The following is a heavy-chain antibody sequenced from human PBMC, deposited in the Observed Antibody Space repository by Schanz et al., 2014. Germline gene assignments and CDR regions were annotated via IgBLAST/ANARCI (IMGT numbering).Heavy chain of an antibody. CDR3: ARVSMEVERGKSYFYCMDV. Sequence: QVQLVQSGAEVKKPGASVKVSCKASGYTFISYGIKWVRQAPGQGLEWMGWISTSNGHTNYIQKLQGRVTMTADTSTSTAYMEMSSLTSEDTAVYYSARVSMEVERGKSYFYCMDVWGRGTTVTVSS. CDR2: ISTSNGHT. D-gene: IGHD3-10*01. CDR1: GYTFISYG. J-gene: IGHJ6*03. V-gene: IGHV1-18*01.